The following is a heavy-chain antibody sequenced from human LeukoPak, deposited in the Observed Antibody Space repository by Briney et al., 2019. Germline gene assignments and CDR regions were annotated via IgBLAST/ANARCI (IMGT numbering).Heavy chain of an antibody. V-gene: IGHV4-39*07. J-gene: IGHJ4*02. CDR3: ARRNGDWGRKLFDY. CDR1: GGSISSGDYY. Sequence: SETLSLTCTVSGGSISSGDYYWSWIRQPPGKGLEWIGEINHSGSTNYNPSLKSRVTISVDTSKNQFSLKLSSVTAADTAVYYCARRNGDWGRKLFDYWGQGTLVTVSS. D-gene: IGHD3/OR15-3a*01. CDR2: INHSGST.